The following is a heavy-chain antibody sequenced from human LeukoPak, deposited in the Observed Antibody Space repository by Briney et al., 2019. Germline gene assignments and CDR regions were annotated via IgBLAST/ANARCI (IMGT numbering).Heavy chain of an antibody. CDR1: GGSISSSNW. J-gene: IGHJ5*02. CDR2: IYHSGST. Sequence: SETLSLTCAVSGGSISSSNWWSWVRQPPGKGLEWIGEIYHSGSTNDNPSLKSRVTISLDTSKNQFSLKLSSVTAADTAVYYCARGGGYYYDSSGYPSPNNWFDPWGQGTLVTVSS. V-gene: IGHV4-4*02. CDR3: ARGGGYYYDSSGYPSPNNWFDP. D-gene: IGHD3-22*01.